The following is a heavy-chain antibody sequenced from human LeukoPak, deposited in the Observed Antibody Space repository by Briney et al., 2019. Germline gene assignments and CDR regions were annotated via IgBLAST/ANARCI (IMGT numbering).Heavy chain of an antibody. CDR2: ISEDGSGT. CDR1: GFSFSKYW. CDR3: ARGPRFLEWLLVDY. J-gene: IGHJ4*02. Sequence: GGSLRLSCAASGFSFSKYWMHWVRRTPGKGLVWVSRISEDGSGTDYADSVKGRFTVSRDNSKNTLYLQMNSLRAEDTAVCYCARGPRFLEWLLVDYWGQGTLVTVSS. D-gene: IGHD3-3*01. V-gene: IGHV3-74*01.